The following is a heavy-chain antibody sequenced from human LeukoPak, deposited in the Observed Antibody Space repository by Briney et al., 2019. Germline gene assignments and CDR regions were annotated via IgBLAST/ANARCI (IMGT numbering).Heavy chain of an antibody. V-gene: IGHV3-7*01. CDR1: GFFFSNYW. J-gene: IGHJ4*02. CDR2: IKQDGSEK. Sequence: GGSLRLSCAASGFFFSNYWMSWVRQAPGKGLEWLANIKQDGSEKNYVDSVKGRFTISRDNAKNSLYLHMNSLSAEDTAVYYCAKLDSSGYLGVDYWGQGTLVTVSS. D-gene: IGHD3-22*01. CDR3: AKLDSSGYLGVDY.